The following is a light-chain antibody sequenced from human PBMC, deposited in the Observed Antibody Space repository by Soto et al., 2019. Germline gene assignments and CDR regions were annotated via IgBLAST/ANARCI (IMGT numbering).Light chain of an antibody. CDR3: QYYETRLTAWI. V-gene: IGLV1-40*01. CDR2: GTT. CDR1: GSNIGAGYD. J-gene: IGLJ2*01. Sequence: QSVLTQPPSVSGAPGQRVTITCSGSGSNIGAGYDVHWYQHVPGMPPRLLIFGTTNRPSIVPDRFSGSKSGTSASLAITGIQAEDEADHYCQYYETRLTAWIFRGGTTVTVL.